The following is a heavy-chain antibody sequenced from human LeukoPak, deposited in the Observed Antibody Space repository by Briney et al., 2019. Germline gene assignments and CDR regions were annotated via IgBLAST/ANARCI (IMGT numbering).Heavy chain of an antibody. CDR1: GYTFTSYY. J-gene: IGHJ3*02. Sequence: SVKVSCKASGYTFTSYYMHWVRQAPGQGLEWMGIITPSGGSTSYAQKFQGRVTMTRATSTSTVYMELSSLRSEDTAVYYCARDFNEPNDAFDIWGQGTMVTVSS. CDR3: ARDFNEPNDAFDI. D-gene: IGHD1-1*01. V-gene: IGHV1-46*01. CDR2: ITPSGGST.